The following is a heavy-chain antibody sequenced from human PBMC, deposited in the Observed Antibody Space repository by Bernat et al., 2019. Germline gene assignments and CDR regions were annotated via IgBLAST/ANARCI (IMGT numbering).Heavy chain of an antibody. CDR1: GFTFSSYG. CDR3: AKGDGDYVCHY. CDR2: ISYDGSNK. D-gene: IGHD4-17*01. Sequence: QVQLVESGGGVVQPGRSLRLSCAASGFTFSSYGMHWVRQASGKGLEWVAVISYDGSNKYYADSVKGRFTISRDNSKNTLYLQMNSLRAEDTAVYYCAKGDGDYVCHYWGQGTLVTVSS. V-gene: IGHV3-30*18. J-gene: IGHJ4*02.